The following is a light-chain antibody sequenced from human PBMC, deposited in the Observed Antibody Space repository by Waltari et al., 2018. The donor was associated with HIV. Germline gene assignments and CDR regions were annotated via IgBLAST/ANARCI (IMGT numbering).Light chain of an antibody. Sequence: QSALTQPASVSGSPGQSITISCTGTNRDVGSYDYVSLYQKHPGKAPQFIIYEVSKRHSVVSIRFSGSKSGNTASLTISGLQADDEANYYCCSYAGSSILVFGGGTKLTVL. CDR3: CSYAGSSILV. CDR1: NRDVGSYDY. V-gene: IGLV2-23*02. CDR2: EVS. J-gene: IGLJ2*01.